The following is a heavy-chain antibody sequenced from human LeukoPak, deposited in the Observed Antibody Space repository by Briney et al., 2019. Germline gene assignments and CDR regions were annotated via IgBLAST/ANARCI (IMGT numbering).Heavy chain of an antibody. V-gene: IGHV5-51*01. CDR1: GYSFTTYY. J-gene: IGHJ4*02. D-gene: IGHD6-13*01. CDR3: ARTGTYAEFDY. Sequence: GESLKISCKGSGYSFTTYYIGWVRQIPGKGLEWMGIINPGGSDTRYSPSFQGQVTISVDNSISTAYLQWTSLKASDTAMYYCARTGTYAEFDYWGQGSLVTVSS. CDR2: INPGGSDT.